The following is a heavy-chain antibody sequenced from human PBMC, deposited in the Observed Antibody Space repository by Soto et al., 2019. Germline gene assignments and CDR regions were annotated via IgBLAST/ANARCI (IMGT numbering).Heavy chain of an antibody. Sequence: QVQLQESGPGLVKPSQTLSLTCTVSGGSISSGDYYWSWIRQPPGKGLEWIGYIYYSGSTYYNPSLNSRVTISIDTCKSQFSLKLSSVTAADTAVYYCASNSYGYTLYDYWGQGTLVTVSS. J-gene: IGHJ4*02. CDR2: IYYSGST. V-gene: IGHV4-30-4*01. CDR1: GGSISSGDYY. CDR3: ASNSYGYTLYDY. D-gene: IGHD5-18*01.